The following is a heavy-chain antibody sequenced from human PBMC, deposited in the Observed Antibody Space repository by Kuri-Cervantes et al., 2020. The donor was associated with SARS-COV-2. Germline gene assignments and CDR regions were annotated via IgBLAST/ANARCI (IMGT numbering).Heavy chain of an antibody. D-gene: IGHD4-17*01. CDR3: ARHDYGDPPTYYYGMDV. J-gene: IGHJ6*02. CDR1: GSSVSSGSYY. Sequence: SETLSLTCTVSGSSVSSGSYYWSWSRQPPGKGLEWIGYIYYNGSTNYNPSLKSRVTISVDTSKNQFALKLSSVTAADTAMYYCARHDYGDPPTYYYGMDVWGQGTTVTVSS. CDR2: IYYNGST. V-gene: IGHV4-61*01.